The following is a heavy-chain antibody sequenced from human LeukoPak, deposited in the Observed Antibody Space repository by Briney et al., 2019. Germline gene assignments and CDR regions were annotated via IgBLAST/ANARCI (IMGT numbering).Heavy chain of an antibody. D-gene: IGHD2-15*01. CDR1: GGSISSSSYY. J-gene: IGHJ4*02. CDR2: IYYSGST. V-gene: IGHV4-39*07. CDR3: ARVRIIGYYFDY. Sequence: SETLSLTCTVSGGSISSSSYYWGWIRQPPGKGLEWIGSIYYSGSTYYNPSLKSRVTISVDTSKNQFSLKLSSVTAADTAVYYCARVRIIGYYFDYWGQGTLVTVSS.